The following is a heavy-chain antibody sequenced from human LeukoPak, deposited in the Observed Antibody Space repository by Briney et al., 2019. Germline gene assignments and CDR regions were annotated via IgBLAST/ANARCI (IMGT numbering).Heavy chain of an antibody. D-gene: IGHD6-19*01. CDR1: GCTASSNY. Sequence: GGSLRLSCAASGCTASSNYMTWVRQAPGKGLEWVSVIYSGGSTYYADSVKGRFTISRDNSKNTLFLQMNSLRAEDTAVYYCASSSGWYNSFDYWGLGTLVTVSS. CDR2: IYSGGST. CDR3: ASSSGWYNSFDY. V-gene: IGHV3-66*01. J-gene: IGHJ4*02.